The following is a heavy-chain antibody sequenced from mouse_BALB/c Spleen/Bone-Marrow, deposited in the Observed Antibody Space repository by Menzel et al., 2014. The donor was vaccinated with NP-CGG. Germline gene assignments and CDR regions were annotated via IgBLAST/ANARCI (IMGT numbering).Heavy chain of an antibody. CDR2: IYPGDGDT. V-gene: IGHV1-80*01. J-gene: IGHJ2*01. CDR1: GYAFSSYW. Sequence: QVQLQQSGAELVRPGSSVKISCKASGYAFSSYWMNWVKQRPGQGLEWIGQIYPGDGDTNYNGKFKGKATLTADKSSSTGYMHLSSLTSEDSAVYFCARRGYYGSSYYFDYWGQGTTLTVSS. CDR3: ARRGYYGSSYYFDY. D-gene: IGHD1-1*01.